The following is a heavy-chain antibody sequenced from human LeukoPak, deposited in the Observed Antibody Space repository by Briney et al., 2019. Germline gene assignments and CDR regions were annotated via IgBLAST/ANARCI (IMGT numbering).Heavy chain of an antibody. V-gene: IGHV1-18*04. Sequence: GASVKVSCKASGYTFTDYFIHWVRQAPGQGLEWMGWISPNSGDTNYAQKLQGRVTMTTDTSTSTAYMELRSLRSDDTAVYYCARDDLLDVWGKGTTVTVSS. J-gene: IGHJ6*04. CDR1: GYTFTDYF. CDR2: ISPNSGDT. CDR3: ARDDLLDV. D-gene: IGHD3/OR15-3a*01.